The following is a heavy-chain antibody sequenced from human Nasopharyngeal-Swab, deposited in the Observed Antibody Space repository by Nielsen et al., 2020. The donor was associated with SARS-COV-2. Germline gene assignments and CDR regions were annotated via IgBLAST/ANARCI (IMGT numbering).Heavy chain of an antibody. CDR2: ISSSSSYI. CDR1: GFTFSNFW. CDR3: AGGGGSSGYYYVAGGDY. J-gene: IGHJ4*02. V-gene: IGHV3-21*01. Sequence: GESLKISCAASGFTFSNFWMSWVRQAPGKGLEWVSSISSSSSYIYYAESVKGRFTISSDNAKNSLYLQMNSLRAEDTAVYYCAGGGGSSGYYYVAGGDYWGQGTLVTVSS. D-gene: IGHD3-22*01.